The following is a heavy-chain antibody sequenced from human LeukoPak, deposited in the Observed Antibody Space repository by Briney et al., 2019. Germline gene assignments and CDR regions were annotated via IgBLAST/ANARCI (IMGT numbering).Heavy chain of an antibody. J-gene: IGHJ2*01. D-gene: IGHD1-26*01. V-gene: IGHV3-21*04. CDR2: ISSSSSYI. Sequence: GGSLRLSCAASGFTFSSYTMNWVRQAPGKGLEWVSSISSSSSYIYYADSVKGRFTISRDSSKNTLFLHMNTLRAEDTAIYYCAKDRTVGASYWYFDLWGRGTLVTVSS. CDR1: GFTFSSYT. CDR3: AKDRTVGASYWYFDL.